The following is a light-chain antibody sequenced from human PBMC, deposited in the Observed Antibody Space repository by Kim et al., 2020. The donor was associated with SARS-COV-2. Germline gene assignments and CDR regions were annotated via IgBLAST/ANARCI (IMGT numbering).Light chain of an antibody. V-gene: IGLV3-1*01. Sequence: SYELTQPPSVSVSPGQTATITCSGNKLTNKYASWYQQKPGQSPVLVIYQDYRRPSEIPERFSGSNSGDTATLTISGTQAIDEADYYFQAWDRTTAVFGGG. CDR2: QDY. CDR3: QAWDRTTAV. J-gene: IGLJ3*02. CDR1: KLTNKY.